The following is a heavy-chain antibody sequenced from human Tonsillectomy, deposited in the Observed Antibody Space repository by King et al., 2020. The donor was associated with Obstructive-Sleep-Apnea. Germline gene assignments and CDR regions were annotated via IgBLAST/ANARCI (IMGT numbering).Heavy chain of an antibody. D-gene: IGHD1-1*01. CDR3: LRHVEFFSPGP. J-gene: IGHJ5*02. CDR1: GFTFSDSA. V-gene: IGHV3-73*01. Sequence: EVQLVESGGGLVQPGGSLKLSCAASGFTFSDSAMNWVRQASGKGLEWVAHIRPRLKNYATLYTASVQGRFFISRDDPENMAYLQMNNLRTEDTAVYYWLRHVEFFSPGPWGQGTLVTVST. CDR2: IRPRLKNYAT.